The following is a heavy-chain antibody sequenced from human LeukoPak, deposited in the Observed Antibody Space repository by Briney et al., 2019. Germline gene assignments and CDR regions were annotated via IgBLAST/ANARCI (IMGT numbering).Heavy chain of an antibody. CDR3: ARTAARRFDY. Sequence: ASVKVSCKASGCTFTSYYMHWVRQAPGQGLEWMGIINPSGGSTSYAQKFQGRVTMTRDTSTSTVYMEPSSLRSDDTAVYYCARTAARRFDYWGQGTLVTVSS. CDR2: INPSGGST. D-gene: IGHD6-6*01. J-gene: IGHJ4*02. CDR1: GCTFTSYY. V-gene: IGHV1-46*01.